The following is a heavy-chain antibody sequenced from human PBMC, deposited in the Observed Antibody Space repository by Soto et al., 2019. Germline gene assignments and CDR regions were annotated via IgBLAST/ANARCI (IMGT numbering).Heavy chain of an antibody. V-gene: IGHV3-23*01. CDR2: ISGSGGST. Sequence: GGSLRLSCAASGFTFSSYAMSWVRQAPGKGLEWVSAISGSGGSTDYADSVKGRFTISRDNSKNTLYLQMNSLRAEDTAVYYCAKDPYCSSPSCFYYYGMDVWRQGTTVTVSS. J-gene: IGHJ6*02. CDR3: AKDPYCSSPSCFYYYGMDV. D-gene: IGHD2-2*01. CDR1: GFTFSSYA.